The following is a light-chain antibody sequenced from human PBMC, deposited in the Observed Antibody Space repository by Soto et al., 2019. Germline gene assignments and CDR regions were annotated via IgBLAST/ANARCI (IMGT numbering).Light chain of an antibody. Sequence: EIVMTQSPATLSVAPGERATLSGRASQSVSNKLAWYQQKPGQSHRLLSLSAPTRATVIPARFSGSGSGTEFTLTISSLQSEDFAVYYCHQYSDWLKTFGQGTKVDIK. CDR1: QSVSNK. CDR2: SAP. V-gene: IGKV3-15*01. J-gene: IGKJ1*01. CDR3: HQYSDWLKT.